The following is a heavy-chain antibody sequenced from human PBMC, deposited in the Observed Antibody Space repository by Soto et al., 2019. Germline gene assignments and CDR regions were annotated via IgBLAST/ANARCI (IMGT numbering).Heavy chain of an antibody. CDR3: AKELIQMGYYYDSSGYPLDY. D-gene: IGHD3-22*01. Sequence: GESLKISCAASGFTFSSYAMSWVRQAPGKGLEWVSAISGSGGSTYYADSVKGRFTISRDNSKNTLYLQMNSLRAEDTAVYYCAKELIQMGYYYDSSGYPLDYWGQGTLVTVSS. CDR2: ISGSGGST. V-gene: IGHV3-23*01. CDR1: GFTFSSYA. J-gene: IGHJ4*02.